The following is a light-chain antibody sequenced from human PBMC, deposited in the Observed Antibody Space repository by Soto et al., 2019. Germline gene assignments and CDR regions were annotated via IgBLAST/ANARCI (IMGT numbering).Light chain of an antibody. CDR1: SSNIGAGYA. J-gene: IGLJ2*01. Sequence: QSVLTQPPSVSGAPGQRVTISCTGNSSNIGAGYAVHWYRQLPGTAPKLLIYGNDNRPAGVPDRFSGAKSGTSASLAITGLQAEDEADYYCQSYDSSLSGSLFGGRTKVTVL. CDR2: GND. V-gene: IGLV1-40*01. CDR3: QSYDSSLSGSL.